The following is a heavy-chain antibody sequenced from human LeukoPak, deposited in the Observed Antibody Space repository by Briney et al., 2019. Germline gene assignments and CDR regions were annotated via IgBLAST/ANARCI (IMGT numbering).Heavy chain of an antibody. CDR2: ISAYNGNT. J-gene: IGHJ3*02. Sequence: ASVKASCKASGYTFTSYGISWVPQAPGQGLEWMGWISAYNGNTNYAQKLQGRVTMTTDTSTSTAYMELRSLRSDDTAVYYCARFNLKTGPDAFDIWGQGTMVTVSS. V-gene: IGHV1-18*01. D-gene: IGHD1-14*01. CDR3: ARFNLKTGPDAFDI. CDR1: GYTFTSYG.